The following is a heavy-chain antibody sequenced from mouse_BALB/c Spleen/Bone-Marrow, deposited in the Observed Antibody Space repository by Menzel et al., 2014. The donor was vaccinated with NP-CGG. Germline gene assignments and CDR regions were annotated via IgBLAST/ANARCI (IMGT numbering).Heavy chain of an antibody. D-gene: IGHD2-12*01. Sequence: EVNVVESGGGLVKPGGSLKLSCAASGFTFSSYAMSWVRQTPEKRLEWVATISSGGSYTYYPDSVKGRFTISRDNAKNTLYLQMSSLRSEDTAMYYCARQTGSYDDWFAYWGQGTLVTVSA. CDR3: ARQTGSYDDWFAY. V-gene: IGHV5-9-3*01. CDR2: ISSGGSYT. CDR1: GFTFSSYA. J-gene: IGHJ3*01.